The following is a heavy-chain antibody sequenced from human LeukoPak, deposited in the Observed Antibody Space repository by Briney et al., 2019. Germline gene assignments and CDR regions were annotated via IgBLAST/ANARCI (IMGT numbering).Heavy chain of an antibody. D-gene: IGHD1-1*01. CDR1: GGSISSSSYY. CDR3: AKENWNAGLFDY. V-gene: IGHV4-39*07. J-gene: IGHJ4*02. Sequence: PSETLSLTCTVSGGSISSSSYYWGWIRQPPGKGLEWIGSIYYSGSTYYNPSLKSRVTISVDTSKNQFSLKLSSVTAADTAVYYCAKENWNAGLFDYWGQGTLVTVSS. CDR2: IYYSGST.